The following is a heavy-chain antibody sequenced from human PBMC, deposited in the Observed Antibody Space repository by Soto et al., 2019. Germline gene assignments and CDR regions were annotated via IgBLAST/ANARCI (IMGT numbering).Heavy chain of an antibody. V-gene: IGHV3-11*01. CDR2: ISSSGNSI. CDR1: GFTFSDYY. CDR3: ARDYSDSSVFFGGYDGMDV. D-gene: IGHD3-22*01. Sequence: QVQLVESGGGLVKPGGSLRLSCAASGFTFSDYYMIWIRQAPGKGLEWVSYISSSGNSIYYADSVKGRLTISRDSAKNSLFLQMNSLRAEDTAFYYCARDYSDSSVFFGGYDGMDVWGQGTTVTVSS. J-gene: IGHJ6*01.